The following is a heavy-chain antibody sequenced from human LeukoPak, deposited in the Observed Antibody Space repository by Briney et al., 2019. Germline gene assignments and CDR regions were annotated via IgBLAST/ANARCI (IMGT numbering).Heavy chain of an antibody. J-gene: IGHJ6*02. CDR1: GFTFSSYA. CDR2: ISGSGGST. V-gene: IGHV3-23*01. D-gene: IGHD2-8*02. Sequence: GGSLRLSCAASGFTFSSYAMSWVRQAPGKGLEWVSAISGSGGSTYYADSVKGRFTISRDNSKNTLYLQMNSLRAEDTAVYYCARSILNYYFYSMDVWGQGTTVTVSS. CDR3: ARSILNYYFYSMDV.